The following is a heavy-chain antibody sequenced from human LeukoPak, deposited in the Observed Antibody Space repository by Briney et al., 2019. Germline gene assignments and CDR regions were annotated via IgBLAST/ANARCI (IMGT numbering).Heavy chain of an antibody. CDR3: ARHGHYYDTSGYYSIPDF. J-gene: IGHJ4*02. Sequence: SETLSLTCTVSGGSISSYYWSWIRLPTGKGLEWIGYINYSGSTNYNPSLKSRVTISVDTSKNQISLKLNSVTAADTAVYYCARHGHYYDTSGYYSIPDFWGQGTLDTVSS. CDR1: GGSISSYY. V-gene: IGHV4-59*08. CDR2: INYSGST. D-gene: IGHD3-22*01.